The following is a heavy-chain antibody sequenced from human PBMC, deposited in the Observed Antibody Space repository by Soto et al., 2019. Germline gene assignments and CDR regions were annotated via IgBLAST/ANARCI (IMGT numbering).Heavy chain of an antibody. D-gene: IGHD4-17*01. V-gene: IGHV3-74*01. CDR3: ARETVTTLYY. CDR2: INSDGSIT. Sequence: PGRSLRLSCAASGFTFSSYWMHWVRQAPGKGLVWVSRINSDGSITRYADSVKGRFTISRDNAKNTLYLQMNSLRAEDTAVYYCARETVTTLYYWGQGTLVTVSS. J-gene: IGHJ4*02. CDR1: GFTFSSYW.